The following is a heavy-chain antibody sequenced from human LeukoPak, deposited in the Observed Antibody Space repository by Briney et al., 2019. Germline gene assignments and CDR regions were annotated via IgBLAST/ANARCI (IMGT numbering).Heavy chain of an antibody. Sequence: GGSLRLSCAASGFTFSSYAMSWVRQAPGKGLEWVSGISGSGDNTYYADSVKGRYTISRDNSKNTLYVQVNSLGTEDTAAYYCAKGSYYDSSGSFYFDYWGQGTLVTVSS. J-gene: IGHJ4*02. V-gene: IGHV3-23*01. CDR2: ISGSGDNT. CDR3: AKGSYYDSSGSFYFDY. CDR1: GFTFSSYA. D-gene: IGHD3-22*01.